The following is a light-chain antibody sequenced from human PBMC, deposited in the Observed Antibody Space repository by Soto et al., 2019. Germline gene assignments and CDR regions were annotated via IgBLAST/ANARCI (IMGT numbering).Light chain of an antibody. J-gene: IGLJ2*01. V-gene: IGLV1-51*01. CDR2: DNS. CDR3: ETLDSSLSVVL. Sequence: QSVLTQPPSVSAASGQKVTISCSGSSSNIGDNYISWYQQLPGTAPKVLIYDNSKRPSGIPDRFSASKSGTSATLVITGLQAGDEADYYCETLDSSLSVVLFGGGTKVTVL. CDR1: SSNIGDNY.